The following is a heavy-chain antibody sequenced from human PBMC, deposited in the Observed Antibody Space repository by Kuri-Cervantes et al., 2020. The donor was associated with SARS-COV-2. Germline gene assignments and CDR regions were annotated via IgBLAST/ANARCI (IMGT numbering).Heavy chain of an antibody. CDR2: INHSGST. V-gene: IGHV4-39*07. D-gene: IGHD2-2*01. CDR1: GGSISSGDYY. Sequence: ESLKISCTVSGGSISSGDYYWSWIRQPPGKGLEWIGEINHSGSTNYNPSLKSRVTISVDTSKNQFSLKLSSVTAADTAVYYCARGRSTSCYPHWGQGTLVTVSS. J-gene: IGHJ4*02. CDR3: ARGRSTSCYPH.